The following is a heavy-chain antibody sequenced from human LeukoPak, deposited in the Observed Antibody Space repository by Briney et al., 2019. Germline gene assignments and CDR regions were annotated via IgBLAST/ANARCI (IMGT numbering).Heavy chain of an antibody. J-gene: IGHJ5*02. CDR3: AGGSSYDYGIP. CDR1: GFTFSTHA. V-gene: IGHV3-33*01. CDR2: IWSDGRNE. D-gene: IGHD4-17*01. Sequence: GGSLRLSCAASGFTFSTHAMHWVRQAPGKGLEWVAIIWSDGRNEDYADSVKGRFTISRDNSKNTLYLQMNSLRAEDTAVYYCAGGSSYDYGIPWGQGTLVTVSS.